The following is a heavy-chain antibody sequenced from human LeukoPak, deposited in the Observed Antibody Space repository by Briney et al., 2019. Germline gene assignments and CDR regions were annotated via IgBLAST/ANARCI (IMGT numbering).Heavy chain of an antibody. CDR1: GFTFSSYA. CDR3: AKEGVPVVGATTLVPNWFDP. CDR2: ITGSGGDSDDNT. V-gene: IGHV3-23*01. D-gene: IGHD1-26*01. J-gene: IGHJ5*02. Sequence: GGSLRLSCAASGFTFSSYAMSWVRQAPGKGLDWVSGITGSGGDSDDNTYYADSVKGRFTISRDNSKNTLYLQMNSLRAEDTAVYYCAKEGVPVVGATTLVPNWFDPWGQGTLVTVSS.